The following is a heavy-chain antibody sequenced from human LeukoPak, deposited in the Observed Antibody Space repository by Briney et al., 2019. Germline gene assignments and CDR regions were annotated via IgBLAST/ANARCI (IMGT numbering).Heavy chain of an antibody. D-gene: IGHD1-26*01. CDR3: AKDQGGIHPYYFDC. V-gene: IGHV3-23*01. J-gene: IGHJ4*02. Sequence: GGSLRLSCAASGFTFSSYWMTWVRQAPGKGLEWVSAISGSGGSTFYADSVKGRFAIPRDNSKNTLYLQMNGLRAEDTAVYYCAKDQGGIHPYYFDCWGQGTLVTVSS. CDR1: GFTFSSYW. CDR2: ISGSGGST.